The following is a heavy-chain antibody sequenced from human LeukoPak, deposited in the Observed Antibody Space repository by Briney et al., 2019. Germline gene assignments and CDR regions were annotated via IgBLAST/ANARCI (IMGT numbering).Heavy chain of an antibody. CDR3: ARREDIVGATEFDY. Sequence: GASVKVSCKTSGYTFTSFGISCVRQAPGQGLEWMGWISAYNGNTNYAQKLQGRVTMTTDTSTSTAYMELRSLRSDDTAVYYCARREDIVGATEFDYWGQGTLVTVSS. CDR2: ISAYNGNT. CDR1: GYTFTSFG. V-gene: IGHV1-18*01. J-gene: IGHJ4*02. D-gene: IGHD1-26*01.